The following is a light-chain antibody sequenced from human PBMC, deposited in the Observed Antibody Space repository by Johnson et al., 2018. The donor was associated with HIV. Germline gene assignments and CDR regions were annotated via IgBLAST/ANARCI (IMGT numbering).Light chain of an antibody. J-gene: IGLJ1*01. CDR1: SSNIGKNY. CDR3: GTWDSSLSAGV. CDR2: DNH. Sequence: QSMLTQPPSVSAAPGQKVTISCSGSSSNIGKNYVSWYQQLPGTAPKLLIFDNHKRPSGIPDRFSGSKSGTSATLGITGLQTGDEADYYCGTWDSSLSAGVFGTGTKVTVL. V-gene: IGLV1-51*01.